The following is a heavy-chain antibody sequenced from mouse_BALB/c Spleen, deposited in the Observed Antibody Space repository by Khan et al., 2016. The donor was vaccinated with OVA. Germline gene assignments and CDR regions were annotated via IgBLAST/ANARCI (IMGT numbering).Heavy chain of an antibody. CDR2: ISTYYGDA. CDR3: ARGGRIAY. J-gene: IGHJ3*01. CDR1: GYTFTDYA. D-gene: IGHD1-1*02. Sequence: QVQLQQPGAELVRPGVSVKISCKGSGYTFTDYAMHWVKQSHAKSLEWIGVISTYYGDADYNQKFQGKASMTVDKSSSTAHTELARLTSEDSALSYCARGGRIAYWGQGTLVTVSA. V-gene: IGHV1S137*01.